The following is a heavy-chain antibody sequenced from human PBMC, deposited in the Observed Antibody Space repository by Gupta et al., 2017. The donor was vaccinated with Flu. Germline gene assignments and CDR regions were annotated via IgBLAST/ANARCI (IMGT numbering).Heavy chain of an antibody. CDR3: AKGLGQWSRRFDS. J-gene: IGHJ4*02. D-gene: IGHD6-19*01. V-gene: IGHV3-23*01. CDR1: GFTFTDYA. Sequence: ASGFTFTDYAMSWVRQAPGKGLEWVSSIDGSGGRTHYADSVKGRFTISRDTSKNTLYLQMNSLGAEDTAIYYCAKGLGQWSRRFDSWGQGTLVTVSS. CDR2: IDGSGGRT.